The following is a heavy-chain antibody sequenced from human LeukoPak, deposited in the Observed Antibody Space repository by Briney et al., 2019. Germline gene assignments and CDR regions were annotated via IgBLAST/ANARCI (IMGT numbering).Heavy chain of an antibody. CDR2: IKQDGSEK. Sequence: GGSLRLSCAASGFTFGSYWMSWVRQAPGKGLEWVANIKQDGSEKYYVDSVKGRFTISRDNAKNSLYLQMNSLRAEDTAVYYCARERVYYDSSGYYYHYYGMDVWGQGTTVTVSS. CDR1: GFTFGSYW. CDR3: ARERVYYDSSGYYYHYYGMDV. J-gene: IGHJ6*02. V-gene: IGHV3-7*01. D-gene: IGHD3-22*01.